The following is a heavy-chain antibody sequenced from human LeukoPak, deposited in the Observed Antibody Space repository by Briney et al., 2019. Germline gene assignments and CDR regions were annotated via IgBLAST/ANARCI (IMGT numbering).Heavy chain of an antibody. V-gene: IGHV4-39*01. J-gene: IGHJ5*02. CDR2: IRIGGST. D-gene: IGHD2-2*01. Sequence: SGTLSLTCTVSGGSISSSAYYWGWVRQPPGKGLEWIGIIRIGGSTYDNPSHRSRVSISVDTSKNQFSLKLSSVTAADTAVYYCARHPGRHCGSTSCPNWFDPWGQGTLVTVSS. CDR3: ARHPGRHCGSTSCPNWFDP. CDR1: GGSISSSAYY.